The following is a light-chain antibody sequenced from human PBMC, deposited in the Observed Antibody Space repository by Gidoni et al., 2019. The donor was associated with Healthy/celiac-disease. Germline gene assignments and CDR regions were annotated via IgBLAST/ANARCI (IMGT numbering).Light chain of an antibody. CDR3: AAWDDSLNGHWV. Sequence: QSVLTQQPSASGTPGQRVTISCSGSSSNIGSNTVNWYQQLPGTAPKRLIYSNNQRPSGVPDRFSGSKSGTSASLAISGLQSEDEADYYCAAWDDSLNGHWVFGGGTKLTV. CDR1: SSNIGSNT. CDR2: SNN. J-gene: IGLJ3*02. V-gene: IGLV1-44*01.